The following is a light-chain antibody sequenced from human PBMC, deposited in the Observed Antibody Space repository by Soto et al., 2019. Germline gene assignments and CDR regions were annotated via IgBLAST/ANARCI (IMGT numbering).Light chain of an antibody. CDR1: SSDVGGYNY. CDR2: EVS. CDR3: NSYAISSTLV. V-gene: IGLV2-14*01. Sequence: QSALTQPASVSGSPGQSITISCTGTSSDVGGYNYVSWYQQDPGKAPKLTIYEVSNRPSGVSNRFSGFKSGNTASLTISGLQAEDEADYFCNSYAISSTLVFCGGTKLTVL. J-gene: IGLJ2*01.